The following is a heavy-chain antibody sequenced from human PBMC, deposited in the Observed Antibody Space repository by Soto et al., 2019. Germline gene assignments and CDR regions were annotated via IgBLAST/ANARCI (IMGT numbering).Heavy chain of an antibody. V-gene: IGHV4-34*01. Sequence: PSETLSLTCAVYGGSFSGYYWSWIRQPPGKGLEWIGEINHSGSTNYNPSLKSRVTISVDTSKNQFSLKLSSVTAADTAVYYCARLGSRYSSGWYPYYYGMDVWGQGTTVTVSS. J-gene: IGHJ6*02. D-gene: IGHD6-19*01. CDR2: INHSGST. CDR1: GGSFSGYY. CDR3: ARLGSRYSSGWYPYYYGMDV.